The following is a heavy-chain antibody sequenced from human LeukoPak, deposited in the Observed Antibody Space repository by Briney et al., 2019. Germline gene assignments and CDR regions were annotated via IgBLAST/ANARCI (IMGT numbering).Heavy chain of an antibody. D-gene: IGHD6-13*01. Sequence: GGCLRLSCAASGFTVSRNYMSWVSRGPGKGLEWVANIKQDGSERFYGDSVTGRFTISRDNAKNSVYLQMNSLRAEDTAVYYCARVGGSWYMDHWGQGTLVTVSS. V-gene: IGHV3-7*03. CDR3: ARVGGSWYMDH. J-gene: IGHJ4*02. CDR2: IKQDGSER. CDR1: GFTVSRNY.